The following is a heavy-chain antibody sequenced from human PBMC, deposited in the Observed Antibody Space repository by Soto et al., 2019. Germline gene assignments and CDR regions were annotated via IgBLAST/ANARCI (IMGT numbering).Heavy chain of an antibody. J-gene: IGHJ6*02. CDR1: GFTFSSYS. CDR3: AREETAWPLAYGLDV. D-gene: IGHD2-21*02. V-gene: IGHV3-21*01. Sequence: VGSLILSCSASGFTFSSYSMHWVRQAPGKGLEWVSSIGTRSDIYYADSVKGRFTISRDNAKNSLSLQMNSMTAEDTAVYYCAREETAWPLAYGLDVWGQGTTVTVSS. CDR2: IGTRSDI.